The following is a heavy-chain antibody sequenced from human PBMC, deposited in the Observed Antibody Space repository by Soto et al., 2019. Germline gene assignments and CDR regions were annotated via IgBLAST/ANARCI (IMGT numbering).Heavy chain of an antibody. D-gene: IGHD3-10*01. V-gene: IGHV6-1*01. Sequence: QLQPSGPGLVQPSQTLSLTCAISGDSVSSNSAAWNWIRQSPSGGLEWLGRTYLRSKWYHDYARSVKSRITIDPDTSKNQFSLQLTSVTPEDTAVYYGARYYNGFDFWGQGTLVPVSS. CDR2: TYLRSKWYH. CDR1: GDSVSSNSAA. CDR3: ARYYNGFDF. J-gene: IGHJ4*02.